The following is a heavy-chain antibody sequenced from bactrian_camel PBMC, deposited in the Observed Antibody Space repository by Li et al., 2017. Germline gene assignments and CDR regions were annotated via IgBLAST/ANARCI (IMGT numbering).Heavy chain of an antibody. CDR3: VRDLGVSGIWFGY. CDR1: GYTYRSYC. V-gene: IGHV3S26*01. CDR2: IESGASRT. J-gene: IGHJ6*01. D-gene: IGHD3*01. Sequence: VQLVESGGGSVQAGGSLTLSCAYSGYTYRSYCMGWFRRAPGKEREGVAAIESGASRTSYADSVKGRSTISRDNAKNTVFLLMSSLLPEDTAVYYCVRDLGVSGIWFGYWGQGTQVTVS.